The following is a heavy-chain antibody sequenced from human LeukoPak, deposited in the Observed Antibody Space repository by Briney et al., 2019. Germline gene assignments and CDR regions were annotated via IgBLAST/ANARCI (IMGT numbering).Heavy chain of an antibody. J-gene: IGHJ4*02. V-gene: IGHV4-34*01. Sequence: PSETLSLTCAVYGGSFSGYYWSWIRQPPGKGLEWIGEINHSGSTNYNPSLKSRVTISVDTSKNQFSLKLSSVTAADTAVYYCARGGYCSGGSCYSFTPPGRYWGQGTLVTVSS. CDR2: INHSGST. CDR3: ARGGYCSGGSCYSFTPPGRY. CDR1: GGSFSGYY. D-gene: IGHD2-15*01.